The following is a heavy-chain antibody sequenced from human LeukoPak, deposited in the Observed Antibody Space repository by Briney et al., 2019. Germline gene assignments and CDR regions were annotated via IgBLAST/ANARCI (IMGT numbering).Heavy chain of an antibody. D-gene: IGHD1-14*01. CDR1: GASISSYY. V-gene: IGHV4-4*07. Sequence: PSETLSLTCTVSGASISSYYWSWIRQPAGKGLEWIGRIYTSGTTNYSPSLKSRATMSVDTSKNQFSLKLSSVTAADTAVYYCARDSGRRTGFDYWGQGTLVTVSS. CDR3: ARDSGRRTGFDY. J-gene: IGHJ4*02. CDR2: IYTSGTT.